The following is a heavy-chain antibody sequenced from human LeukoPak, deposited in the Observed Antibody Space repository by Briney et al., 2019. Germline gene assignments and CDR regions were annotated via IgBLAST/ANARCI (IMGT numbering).Heavy chain of an antibody. CDR2: IYYTGTT. CDR1: GGFISSYY. CDR3: AREGRGRRDFDY. J-gene: IGHJ4*02. Sequence: SETLSLTCTVSGGFISSYYWSWIRQPPGKGLEWIGFIYYTGTTNYNPSLKSRLTMSPDPSKNQFSLKLNSVTASDTAVYYCAREGRGRRDFDYWGQGTLVTVSS. D-gene: IGHD1-26*01. V-gene: IGHV4-59*01.